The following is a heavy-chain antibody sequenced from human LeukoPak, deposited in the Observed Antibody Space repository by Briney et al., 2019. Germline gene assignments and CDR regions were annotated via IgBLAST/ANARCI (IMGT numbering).Heavy chain of an antibody. Sequence: GGSLRLSCAASGFTFDEHGMSWVRQAPGKGLEWVSAISGSGGSTYYADSVKGRFTISRDNSKNTLYLQMNSLRAEDTAVYYCAKDVRGGCSGGSCYYWGQGTLVTVSS. CDR3: AKDVRGGCSGGSCYY. CDR2: ISGSGGST. CDR1: GFTFDEHG. J-gene: IGHJ4*02. V-gene: IGHV3-23*01. D-gene: IGHD2-15*01.